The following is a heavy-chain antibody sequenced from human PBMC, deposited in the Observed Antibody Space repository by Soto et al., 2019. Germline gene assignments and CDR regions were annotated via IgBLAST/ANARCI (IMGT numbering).Heavy chain of an antibody. J-gene: IGHJ6*01. V-gene: IGHV5-51*03. Sequence: EVQLVQSGAEVKKPGESLKISCKGSGYSFTSYWIGWVRQMPGKGLECMGIIYPGDSDTRYSPSFQGPVTVSADKSISTAYLQWSSLKASDTAMYYCASPKVTGRWYYGMDVWGQGTTVTVSS. D-gene: IGHD2-21*02. CDR2: IYPGDSDT. CDR1: GYSFTSYW. CDR3: ASPKVTGRWYYGMDV.